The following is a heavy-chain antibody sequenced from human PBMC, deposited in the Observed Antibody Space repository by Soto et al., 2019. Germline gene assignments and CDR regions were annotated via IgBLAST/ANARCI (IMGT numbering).Heavy chain of an antibody. Sequence: QVQLQESGPGLVKPSQTLSLTCTVSGGSITSDYSCWSWIRQPPGEGLEWIGHIFDSGTTYTNPSLRSQVAISLDTSKNHVSLTLSSVTAADTAVYYSARGPSGDKVHYWGQGAMVTVSS. J-gene: IGHJ4*02. CDR1: GGSITSDYSC. D-gene: IGHD7-27*01. V-gene: IGHV4-30-4*01. CDR3: ARGPSGDKVHY. CDR2: IFDSGTT.